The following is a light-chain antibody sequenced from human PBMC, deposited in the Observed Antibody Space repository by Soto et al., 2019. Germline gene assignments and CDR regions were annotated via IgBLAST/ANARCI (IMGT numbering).Light chain of an antibody. J-gene: IGKJ1*01. CDR1: QTITTW. Sequence: DGVTITCLASQTITTWMAWYQQKPGKAPKLLVYDASTLQSGVATRLSDSGSGTEFTLIIRGLQPEDSAPYYCQQYNGTFGQGTKVDIK. CDR2: DAS. CDR3: QQYNGT. V-gene: IGKV1-5*01.